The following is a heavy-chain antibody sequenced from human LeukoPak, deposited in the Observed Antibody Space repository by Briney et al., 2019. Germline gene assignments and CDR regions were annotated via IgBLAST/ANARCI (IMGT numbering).Heavy chain of an antibody. D-gene: IGHD2-2*03. J-gene: IGHJ4*02. CDR3: ARDSGYGSSDY. Sequence: MVRINPNSGGPNYAQKFQGRVTMTRETSISTAYMELSRLRSDDTAVYYCARDSGYGSSDYWGQGTLVTVSS. V-gene: IGHV1-2*06. CDR2: INPNSGGP.